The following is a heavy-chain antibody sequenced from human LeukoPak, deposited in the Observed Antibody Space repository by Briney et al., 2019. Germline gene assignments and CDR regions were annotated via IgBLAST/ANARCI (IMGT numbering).Heavy chain of an antibody. J-gene: IGHJ2*01. Sequence: SVTLSLTCTVSGGSISSGGYYWSWIRQHPGKGLEWIGYIYYSGSTYYNPSLKSRVTISIDTSKNQFSLKLSSVTAADTAVYYCARKGWGSEYWYFDLWGRGTLVTVSS. CDR2: IYYSGST. D-gene: IGHD3-10*01. V-gene: IGHV4-31*03. CDR1: GGSISSGGYY. CDR3: ARKGWGSEYWYFDL.